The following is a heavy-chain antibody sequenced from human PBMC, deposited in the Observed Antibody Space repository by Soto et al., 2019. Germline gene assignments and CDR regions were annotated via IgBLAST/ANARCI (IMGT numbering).Heavy chain of an antibody. CDR3: ARASAGALYDF. D-gene: IGHD6-13*01. V-gene: IGHV1-18*01. J-gene: IGHJ4*02. CDR1: GYIFTNYG. CDR2: ISGYNGYS. Sequence: QVQLVQSGAGVRMPGASVNVSCKPSGYIFTNYGVAWGRKAPGQGLELVAWISGYNGYSKHTQKFQGRVIVTTDTTTRTGYPELTTLRSDDTAVYYCARASAGALYDFWGQGTRVTVSS.